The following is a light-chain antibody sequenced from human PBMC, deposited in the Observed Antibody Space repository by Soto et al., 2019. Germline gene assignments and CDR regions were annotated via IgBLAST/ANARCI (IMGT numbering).Light chain of an antibody. CDR1: QSVSSN. J-gene: IGKJ1*01. V-gene: IGKV3-15*01. CDR3: QRYDNWPRT. Sequence: EIVMTQSPATLSVSPGERATLSCRASQSVSSNLAWYQQKPGQAPRLLIYGASTRATGIPARFSGSGSGTEFTLTISGLQSEDFAVYYCQRYDNWPRTFGKGTKV. CDR2: GAS.